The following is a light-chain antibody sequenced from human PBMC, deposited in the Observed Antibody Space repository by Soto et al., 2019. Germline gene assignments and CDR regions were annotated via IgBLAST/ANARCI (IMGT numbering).Light chain of an antibody. J-gene: IGKJ1*01. CDR1: ETVNSN. Sequence: EVVMTQSPATLSVSPGERATLSCRASETVNSNLAWYKQKPGQPPRLLIYGASTRATGIPVKFGGSGSGTEFILTISTLQAEDFEVYYCQQYSKWPGTFGQGTKVEVK. V-gene: IGKV3-15*01. CDR3: QQYSKWPGT. CDR2: GAS.